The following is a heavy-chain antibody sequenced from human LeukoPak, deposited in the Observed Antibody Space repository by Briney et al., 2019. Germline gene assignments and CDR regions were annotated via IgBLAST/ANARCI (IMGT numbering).Heavy chain of an antibody. Sequence: ASVKVSWKASGYTFTSYGISWVRQAPGQGLEWMGWISAYNGNTNYAQKLQGRVTMTTDTSTSTAYMELRSLRSDDTAVYYCARAGYCSGGSCFGGLYYYYYMDVWGKGTTVTVSS. CDR1: GYTFTSYG. D-gene: IGHD2-15*01. J-gene: IGHJ6*03. CDR2: ISAYNGNT. CDR3: ARAGYCSGGSCFGGLYYYYYMDV. V-gene: IGHV1-18*01.